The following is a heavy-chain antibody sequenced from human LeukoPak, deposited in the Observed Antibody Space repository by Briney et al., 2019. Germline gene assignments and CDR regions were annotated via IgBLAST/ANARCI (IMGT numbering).Heavy chain of an antibody. Sequence: GASVKVSCKASGYTFTNYFIDWVRQAPGQGLEWMAWINPISGGTNYARTFQDRVTVTRDTSIGTAYMELSRLRSDDTAVYYCARKGFFDCWGQGTLVTVSS. CDR3: ARKGFFDC. CDR1: GYTFTNYF. CDR2: INPISGGT. V-gene: IGHV1-2*02. J-gene: IGHJ4*02.